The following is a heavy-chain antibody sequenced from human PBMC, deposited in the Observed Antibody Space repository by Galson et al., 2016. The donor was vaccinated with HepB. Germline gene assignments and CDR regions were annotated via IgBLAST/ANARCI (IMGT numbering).Heavy chain of an antibody. D-gene: IGHD1-26*01. CDR3: VRLVPSAVGYDY. Sequence: PALVKPTQTLTLTCTFSGFSLTTTGMRVSWVRQPPGKALEWLARIDWDEDKYYSTSLKTRPTISKDPSKNQVVLTMTNMDPVDTAPYYFVRLVPSAVGYDYWGQGTLVTVSS. V-gene: IGHV2-70*04. CDR1: GFSLTTTGMR. CDR2: IDWDEDK. J-gene: IGHJ4*02.